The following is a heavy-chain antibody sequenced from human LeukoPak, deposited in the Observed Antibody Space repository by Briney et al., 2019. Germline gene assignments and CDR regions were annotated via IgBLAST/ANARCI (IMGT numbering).Heavy chain of an antibody. V-gene: IGHV4-59*01. CDR2: MHHSGSA. CDR3: ARDSPFEWHVFGDSFDI. Sequence: PSETLSLTCTVSGGPITGYYWSWIRQSPGKGLEWMGFMHHSGSANSNPSLRSRVTISMDTSKNQFSLKMTSVTTADTAVYYCARDSPFEWHVFGDSFDIWGPGTVVTVSS. CDR1: GGPITGYY. D-gene: IGHD3-9*01. J-gene: IGHJ3*02.